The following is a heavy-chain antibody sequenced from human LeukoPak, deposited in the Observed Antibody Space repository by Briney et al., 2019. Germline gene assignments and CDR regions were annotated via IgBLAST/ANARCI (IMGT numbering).Heavy chain of an antibody. V-gene: IGHV1-2*02. D-gene: IGHD6-6*01. Sequence: ASVKVSCKASGYTFTGYYMHWVRQAPGQGLEWMGWINPNSGGTNYAQKFQGRVTMTRDTYISTAYMELSRLRSDDTAVYYCARGRIAARVVDFDYWGQGTLVTVSS. J-gene: IGHJ4*02. CDR1: GYTFTGYY. CDR3: ARGRIAARVVDFDY. CDR2: INPNSGGT.